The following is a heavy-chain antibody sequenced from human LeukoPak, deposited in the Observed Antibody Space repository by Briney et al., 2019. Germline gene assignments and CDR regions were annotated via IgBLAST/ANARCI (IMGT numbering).Heavy chain of an antibody. D-gene: IGHD6-13*01. CDR1: GGTFSSYA. CDR3: ATPQYSSSGDYYFDY. CDR2: IIPIFGTA. Sequence: GASVKVSCKASGGTFSSYAISWVRQAPGQGLEWMGGIIPIFGTANYAQKFQGRVTITADESTSTAYMELSSLRSEDTAVYYCATPQYSSSGDYYFDYWGQGTLATVSS. J-gene: IGHJ4*02. V-gene: IGHV1-69*13.